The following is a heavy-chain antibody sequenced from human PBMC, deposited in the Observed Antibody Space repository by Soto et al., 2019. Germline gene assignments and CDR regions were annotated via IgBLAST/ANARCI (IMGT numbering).Heavy chain of an antibody. D-gene: IGHD5-12*01. CDR3: ARAYLESGYDPFRDPYYFDY. CDR1: GFTFSSYW. V-gene: IGHV3-74*01. CDR2: INSDGSST. J-gene: IGHJ4*02. Sequence: GGSLRLSCAASGFTFSSYWMHWVRQAPGKGLVWVSRINSDGSSTSYADSVKGRFTISRDNAKNTLYLQMNSLRAEDTAVYYCARAYLESGYDPFRDPYYFDYWGQGTLVTVSS.